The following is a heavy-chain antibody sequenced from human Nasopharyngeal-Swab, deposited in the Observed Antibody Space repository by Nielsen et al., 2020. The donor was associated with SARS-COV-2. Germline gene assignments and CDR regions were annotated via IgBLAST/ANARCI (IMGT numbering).Heavy chain of an antibody. D-gene: IGHD3-22*01. J-gene: IGHJ4*02. Sequence: SETLSLTCTVSGGPLSSYYWSWIRQSPGTGLEWIGNVYYSGSTEYNPSFQSRAIISLDTTKNQFSLRLSSVTAADTAVYFCARDQKYYFEKSGYFDYWGQGAHVTVSS. CDR2: VYYSGST. V-gene: IGHV4-59*01. CDR1: GGPLSSYY. CDR3: ARDQKYYFEKSGYFDY.